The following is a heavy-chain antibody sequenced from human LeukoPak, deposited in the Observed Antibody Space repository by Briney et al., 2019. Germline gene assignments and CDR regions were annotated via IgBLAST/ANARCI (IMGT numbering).Heavy chain of an antibody. CDR2: IYCSGTA. CDR3: ARHKVAVPQGFDY. Sequence: PSETLSLTCTVSDDSITNNFYFWGWIRQPPGTGLEWIGTIYCSGTAYYNPSLKSRVTISLDTSKNQFSLKLTSVTAADTAVYYCARHKVAVPQGFDYWGQGTLVTVSS. J-gene: IGHJ4*02. V-gene: IGHV4-39*01. D-gene: IGHD2-15*01. CDR1: DDSITNNFYF.